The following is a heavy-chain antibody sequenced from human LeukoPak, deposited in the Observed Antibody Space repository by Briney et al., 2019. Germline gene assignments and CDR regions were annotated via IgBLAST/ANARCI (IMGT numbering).Heavy chain of an antibody. J-gene: IGHJ4*02. Sequence: PGGSLRLSCAASGFTFSSYWMNWARQAPGKGLEWVASINHNGNVNYYVDSVKGRFTISRDNAKNSLYLQMSNLRAEDTAVYYCARNDYSSSWSLDYWGRGTLVTVSS. D-gene: IGHD6-13*01. V-gene: IGHV3-7*01. CDR3: ARNDYSSSWSLDY. CDR1: GFTFSSYW. CDR2: INHNGNVN.